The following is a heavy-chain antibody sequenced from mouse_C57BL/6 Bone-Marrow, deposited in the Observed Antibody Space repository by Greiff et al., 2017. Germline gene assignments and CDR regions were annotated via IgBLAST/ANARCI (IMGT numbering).Heavy chain of an antibody. CDR2: IDPSDSYT. CDR3: ARLEGAY. Sequence: VKLQQPGAELVKPGASVKLSCKASGYTFTSYWMQWVQQRPGQGLEWIGEIDPSDSYTNYNQKFKGKATLTVDTSSSTAYMQLSSLTSEDSAVYYCARLEGAYWGQGTLVTVSA. V-gene: IGHV1-50*01. CDR1: GYTFTSYW. J-gene: IGHJ3*01.